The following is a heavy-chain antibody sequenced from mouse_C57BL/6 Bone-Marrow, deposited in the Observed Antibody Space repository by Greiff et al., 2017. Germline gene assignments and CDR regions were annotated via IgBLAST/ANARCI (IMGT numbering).Heavy chain of an antibody. J-gene: IGHJ2*01. V-gene: IGHV1-18*01. D-gene: IGHD2-1*01. Sequence: EVKLMESGPELVKPGASVKIPCKASGYTFTDYNMDWVKQSHGKSLEWIGDINPNNGGTIYNQKFKGKATLTVDKSSSTAYMELRSLTSEDTAVYYCARSEGNLDYWGQGTTLTVSS. CDR2: INPNNGGT. CDR3: ARSEGNLDY. CDR1: GYTFTDYN.